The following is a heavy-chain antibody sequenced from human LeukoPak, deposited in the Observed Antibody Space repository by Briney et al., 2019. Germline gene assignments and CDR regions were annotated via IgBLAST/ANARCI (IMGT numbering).Heavy chain of an antibody. V-gene: IGHV3-11*01. D-gene: IGHD3-22*01. CDR1: GFTFSDYY. J-gene: IGHJ4*02. CDR3: ARDRRRDSSGYYPGY. Sequence: GGSLRLSCAASGFTFSDYYMSWIRQAPGKGLEWVSYISSSGSTIYYADSVKGRFTISRDNAKNSLYLQMNSLRAEDTAVYYCARDRRRDSSGYYPGYWGQGTLVTVSS. CDR2: ISSSGSTI.